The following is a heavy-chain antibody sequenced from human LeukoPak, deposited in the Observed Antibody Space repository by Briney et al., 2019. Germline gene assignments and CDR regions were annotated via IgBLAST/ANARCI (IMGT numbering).Heavy chain of an antibody. D-gene: IGHD1-26*01. CDR1: GFTFSRYW. CDR2: IKQDGSEK. Sequence: PGGSLRLSCAASGFTFSRYWMSWVRQAPGKGREWVANIKQDGSEKYYVDSVKGRFTISRDNAKNALYLQMNSLRAEDTAVYYCARYSGSYEVNYYYYYGMDVWGQGTTVTVSS. CDR3: ARYSGSYEVNYYYYYGMDV. V-gene: IGHV3-7*03. J-gene: IGHJ6*02.